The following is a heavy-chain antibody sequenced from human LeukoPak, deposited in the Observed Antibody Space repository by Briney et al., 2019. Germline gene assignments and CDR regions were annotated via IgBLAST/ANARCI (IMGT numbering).Heavy chain of an antibody. J-gene: IGHJ6*03. D-gene: IGHD7-27*01. V-gene: IGHV3-7*01. CDR2: IKQDGSEK. CDR3: AREMGGLTGDGVGVYYYYYMDV. Sequence: GGSLRLSCAASGFTFSSYWMSWVRQAPGKGLEWVANIKQDGSEKYYVDSVKGRFTISRDNAKNSLYLQMNSLRAEDTAVYYCAREMGGLTGDGVGVYYYYYMDVWGKGTTVTVSS. CDR1: GFTFSSYW.